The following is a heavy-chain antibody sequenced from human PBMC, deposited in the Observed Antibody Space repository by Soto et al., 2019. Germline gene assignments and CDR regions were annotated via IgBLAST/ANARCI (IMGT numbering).Heavy chain of an antibody. Sequence: SQSLSLTCAISGDSVSSISAAWNWIRQSPSRGLEWLGRTYYRSKWYNDYAVSVKSRITINPDTSKNQFSLQLNSVTPEDTAVYYCARAPYSSSWYDYYYYGMDVWGQGTTVTVSS. CDR3: ARAPYSSSWYDYYYYGMDV. CDR1: GDSVSSISAA. CDR2: TYYRSKWYN. D-gene: IGHD6-13*01. J-gene: IGHJ6*02. V-gene: IGHV6-1*01.